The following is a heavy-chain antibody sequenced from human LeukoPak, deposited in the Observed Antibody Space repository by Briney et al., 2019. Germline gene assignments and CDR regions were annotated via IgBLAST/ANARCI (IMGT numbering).Heavy chain of an antibody. D-gene: IGHD3-22*01. J-gene: IGHJ1*01. CDR1: AFTVSSNY. V-gene: IGHV3-53*01. Sequence: GGSLRLSCAASAFTVSSNYMSWVRQAPGKGLEWVSIVYSGGGTYYADSVKGRFTISRDNSKNTLYLQMNSLRAEDTAVYYCARDPKPHYYDSSGYKPNQYFQHWGQGTLVTVSS. CDR3: ARDPKPHYYDSSGYKPNQYFQH. CDR2: VYSGGGT.